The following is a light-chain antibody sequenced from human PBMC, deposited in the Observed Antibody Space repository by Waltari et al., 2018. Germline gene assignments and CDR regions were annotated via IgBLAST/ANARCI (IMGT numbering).Light chain of an antibody. J-gene: IGLJ3*02. CDR2: TAN. V-gene: IGLV2-8*01. CDR1: NSDVGTYNY. Sequence: QSALTQPPSASGSPGQSVTISCTGTNSDVGTYNYVSWFQQHPGRAPKLLIYTANQCPSGVPDRCSGSKAGTSASLAISGLQSEDEADYYCATWDDTLHGGWVFGGGTKLTVL. CDR3: ATWDDTLHGGWV.